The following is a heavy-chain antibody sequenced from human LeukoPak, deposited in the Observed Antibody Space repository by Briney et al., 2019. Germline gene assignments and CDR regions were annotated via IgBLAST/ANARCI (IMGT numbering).Heavy chain of an antibody. Sequence: PGGSLTLSCAASGFPFNNYWMHWVRHAPGKGLVWVSSINTDGRTTRYAASVQGRFTISRDNAKNTLYLQMNSLRDDDTAVYYCARAGASGWYAAGWFDPWGQGTLATVSS. CDR3: ARAGASGWYAAGWFDP. V-gene: IGHV3-74*01. CDR1: GFPFNNYW. CDR2: INTDGRTT. D-gene: IGHD6-19*01. J-gene: IGHJ5*02.